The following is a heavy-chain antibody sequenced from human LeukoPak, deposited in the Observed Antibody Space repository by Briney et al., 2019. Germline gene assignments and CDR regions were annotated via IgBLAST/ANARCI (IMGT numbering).Heavy chain of an antibody. Sequence: ASVKVSCKASGYTFTSYDINWVRQATGQGLEWMGWMNPNSGNTGYAQKFQGRVTMTRNTSISTAYMELSSLRSEDTAVYHCAKDVMTGTIGWLDPWGQGTLVTVSS. D-gene: IGHD1-7*01. CDR1: GYTFTSYD. J-gene: IGHJ5*02. CDR2: MNPNSGNT. CDR3: AKDVMTGTIGWLDP. V-gene: IGHV1-8*01.